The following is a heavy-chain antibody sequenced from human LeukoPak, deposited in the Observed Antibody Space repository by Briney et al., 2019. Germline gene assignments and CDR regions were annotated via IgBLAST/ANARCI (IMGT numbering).Heavy chain of an antibody. CDR1: GFTVSSNY. CDR3: VRSTGYFYYGMDV. J-gene: IGHJ6*02. V-gene: IGHV3-53*01. CDR2: IYSGGST. Sequence: PGGSLRLSCAASGFTVSSNYMSWVRQAPGKGLEWVSVIYSGGSTYYADSVKGRFTISRDNSRNTVHLQMDNLRDEDLAVYYCVRSTGYFYYGMDVWGQGTTVTVS.